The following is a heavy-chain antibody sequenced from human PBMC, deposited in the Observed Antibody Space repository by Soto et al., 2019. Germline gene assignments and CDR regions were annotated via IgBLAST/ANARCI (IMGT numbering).Heavy chain of an antibody. CDR2: ISGSGGST. CDR3: AKGRGSTALRWGWFDP. J-gene: IGHJ5*02. D-gene: IGHD3-3*01. V-gene: IGHV3-23*01. Sequence: GGSMRLSCAASGFTFISYAMSWVRQAPGKGLEWVSAISGSGGSTYYADSVKGRFTISRDNSKNTLYLQMNSLRAEDTAVYYCAKGRGSTALRWGWFDPWGQGTLVTVSS. CDR1: GFTFISYA.